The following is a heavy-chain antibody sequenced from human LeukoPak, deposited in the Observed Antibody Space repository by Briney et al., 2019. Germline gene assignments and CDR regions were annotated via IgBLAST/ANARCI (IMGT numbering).Heavy chain of an antibody. D-gene: IGHD3-10*01. CDR3: AREAWFGDRAPFDY. Sequence: GGSLRLSCAASGFTFSSYWMHWVRQAPGKGLVWVSRINSDGSAPSYADSAKGRFTISRDNAKNTLYLQMNGLRAEDTAVYYCAREAWFGDRAPFDYWGQGTLVTVSS. CDR2: INSDGSAP. V-gene: IGHV3-74*01. CDR1: GFTFSSYW. J-gene: IGHJ4*02.